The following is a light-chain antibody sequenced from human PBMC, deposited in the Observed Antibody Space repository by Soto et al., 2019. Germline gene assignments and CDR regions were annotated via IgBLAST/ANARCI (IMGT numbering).Light chain of an antibody. V-gene: IGLV2-14*01. CDR2: DVS. Sequence: QSALTQPASVSGSPGQSITISCTGTSSDVGGYNYVSWYQQHPGKAPKLMIYDVSNRPSGVFNRFSGSKSGNTASLTISGLQAEDEADYYCSSYTSSSHYVFGTGTKLTVL. CDR3: SSYTSSSHYV. J-gene: IGLJ1*01. CDR1: SSDVGGYNY.